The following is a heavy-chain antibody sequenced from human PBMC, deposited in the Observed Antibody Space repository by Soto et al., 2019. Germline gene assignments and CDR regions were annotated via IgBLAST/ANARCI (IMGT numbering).Heavy chain of an antibody. J-gene: IGHJ4*02. D-gene: IGHD6-6*01. Sequence: EVQLVESGGGLVHPGGSLKLSCAVSGFTFSGSVMHWVRQAPGKGLEWLGRIRSRDSDYATGYAESVKGRVTISRDDSKNTAYLQVTSLKIEDTALYYCTTYGHSSKGFDYWGQGTLVTVSS. CDR1: GFTFSGSV. CDR3: TTYGHSSKGFDY. CDR2: IRSRDSDYAT. V-gene: IGHV3-73*01.